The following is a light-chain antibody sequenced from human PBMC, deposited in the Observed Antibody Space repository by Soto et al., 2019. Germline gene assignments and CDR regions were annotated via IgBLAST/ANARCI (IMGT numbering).Light chain of an antibody. J-gene: IGKJ5*01. Sequence: RVMTQSPASLYVSPGERATLCGRASLSVSRDLAWYQQQAGXATRIXXXGDXTRATGIPARFSGSGSGKEFTLTISSLQSEDFAMYYCQQYNKWPISPFGQGTRLAI. V-gene: IGKV3-15*01. CDR3: QQYNKWPISP. CDR1: LSVSRD. CDR2: GDX.